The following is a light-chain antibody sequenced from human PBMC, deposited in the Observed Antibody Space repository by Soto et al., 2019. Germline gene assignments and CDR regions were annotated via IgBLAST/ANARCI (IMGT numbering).Light chain of an antibody. Sequence: LQMTQSPSTVSASVGDSVTISCRASQPVNTFLAWYQQKPGGAPKVVIFDASNLGSGVPSRFSGSGFGTDFTLSITSLQPVDFATYYCQQYKNYSYSFGQGTKLEIK. CDR2: DAS. V-gene: IGKV1-5*01. CDR1: QPVNTF. J-gene: IGKJ2*03. CDR3: QQYKNYSYS.